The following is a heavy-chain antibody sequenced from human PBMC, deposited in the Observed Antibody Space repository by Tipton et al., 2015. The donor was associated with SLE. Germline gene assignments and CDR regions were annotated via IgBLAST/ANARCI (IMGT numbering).Heavy chain of an antibody. CDR2: IYTGGTT. CDR3: ASQNGEGYCSGGSCPGD. D-gene: IGHD2-15*01. Sequence: SLRLSCAASGFTVSGNQMSWVRQAPGKGLEWVSVIYTGGTTFYADSVEGRVTISRDIFKNSLYLHMNSLRAEDTAVYYCASQNGEGYCSGGSCPGDWGQGTLVTVSS. V-gene: IGHV3-66*04. J-gene: IGHJ4*02. CDR1: GFTVSGNQ.